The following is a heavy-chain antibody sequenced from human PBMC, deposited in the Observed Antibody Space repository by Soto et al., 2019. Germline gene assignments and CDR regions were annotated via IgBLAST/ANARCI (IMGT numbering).Heavy chain of an antibody. D-gene: IGHD6-6*01. CDR1: GYTFTGYY. V-gene: IGHV1-2*04. CDR2: INPNSGGT. Sequence: GASVKVSFKASGYTFTGYYMHWLRQAPGQGLEWMGWINPNSGGTNYAQKFQGWVTMTRDTSISTAYMELSRLRSDDTAVYYCAREGSSSSRLHGMDVWGQGTTVTVSS. J-gene: IGHJ6*02. CDR3: AREGSSSSRLHGMDV.